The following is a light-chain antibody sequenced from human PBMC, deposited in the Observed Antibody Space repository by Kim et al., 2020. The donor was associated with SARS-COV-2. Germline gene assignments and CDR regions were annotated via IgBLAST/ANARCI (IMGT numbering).Light chain of an antibody. J-gene: IGKJ5*01. Sequence: AVSSCRSSQSRLNSNGYNYLEWYLQKPGQSPQLLIYLGSNRVSGVPDRFSGSGSGTDFTLKISRVEAEDVGVYYCMQGYLAPITFGQGTRLEIK. CDR3: MQGYLAPIT. V-gene: IGKV2-28*01. CDR1: QSRLNSNGYNY. CDR2: LGS.